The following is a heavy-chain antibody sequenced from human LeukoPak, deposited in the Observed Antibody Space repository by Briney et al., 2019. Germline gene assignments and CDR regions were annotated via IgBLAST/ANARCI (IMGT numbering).Heavy chain of an antibody. D-gene: IGHD6-19*01. Sequence: PGGSLRLSCAASGFTYSSCAMHWVRQAPGKGLEWVATISYDGSNKYYADSVKGRFTISRDNSKNTLYLQMSSLRAEDTAVYYCVKARGSGWYWDYWGQGTLVTVSS. V-gene: IGHV3-30*14. CDR3: VKARGSGWYWDY. CDR2: ISYDGSNK. J-gene: IGHJ4*02. CDR1: GFTYSSCA.